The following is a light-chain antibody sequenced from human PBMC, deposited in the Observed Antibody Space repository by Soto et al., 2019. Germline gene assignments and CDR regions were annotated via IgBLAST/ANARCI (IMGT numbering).Light chain of an antibody. J-gene: IGLJ2*01. CDR3: LLAYGGGLMT. Sequence: QAVVTQEPSLTVSPGGTVTLTCACSTGAVTDGQWPYWFQQKPGQAPRALIYDTSNRYSWTPARFSGYLLGGKAALTLSGALPEDEAEYFCLLAYGGGLMTFGGGTKLTVL. V-gene: IGLV7-46*01. CDR1: TGAVTDGQW. CDR2: DTS.